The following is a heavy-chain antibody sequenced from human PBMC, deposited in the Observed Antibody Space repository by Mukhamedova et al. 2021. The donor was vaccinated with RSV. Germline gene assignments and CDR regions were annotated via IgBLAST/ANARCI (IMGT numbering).Heavy chain of an antibody. CDR2: ISSSSYT. CDR3: ARAPMGGMDV. D-gene: IGHD3-10*01. J-gene: IGHJ6*02. Sequence: RQAPGKGLEWVSYISSSSYTNYADSVKGRFTISRDNAKNSLYLQMNSLRAEDTAVYYCARAPMGGMDVWGQGTTVTVSS. V-gene: IGHV3-11*06.